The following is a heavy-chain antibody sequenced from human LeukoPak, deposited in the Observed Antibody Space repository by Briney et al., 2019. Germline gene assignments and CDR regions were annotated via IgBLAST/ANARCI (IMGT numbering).Heavy chain of an antibody. CDR3: ARRIAVAEHYDY. CDR2: IYYSGST. Sequence: PSETLSLTCTVSGGSISSSSYYWGWIRQPPGKGLEWIGSIYYSGSTYYNPSLKSRVTISVDTSKNQFSLKLSSVTAADTAVYYCARRIAVAEHYDYSGQGTLVTVSS. CDR1: GGSISSSSYY. J-gene: IGHJ4*02. V-gene: IGHV4-39*01. D-gene: IGHD6-19*01.